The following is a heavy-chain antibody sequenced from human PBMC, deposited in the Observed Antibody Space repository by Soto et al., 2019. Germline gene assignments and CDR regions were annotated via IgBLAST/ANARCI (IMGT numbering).Heavy chain of an antibody. J-gene: IGHJ2*01. Sequence: SETLSLTCTVSGGSISSYYWSWIRQPPGKGLEWIGYIYYSGSTNYNPSLKSRVTISVDTSKNQFSLKLSPVTAADTAVYYCVRHWGGDCYSCHWYFDLWGRGTLVTVS. V-gene: IGHV4-59*08. CDR3: VRHWGGDCYSCHWYFDL. D-gene: IGHD2-21*02. CDR2: IYYSGST. CDR1: GGSISSYY.